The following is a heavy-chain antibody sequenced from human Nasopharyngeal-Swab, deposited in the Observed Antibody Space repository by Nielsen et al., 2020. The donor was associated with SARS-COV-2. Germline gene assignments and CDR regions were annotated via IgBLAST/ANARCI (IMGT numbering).Heavy chain of an antibody. V-gene: IGHV3-23*03. Sequence: GGSLRLSCAASGFTFSSYAMSWVRQVPGKGLEWVSVIYSGGSSTYYADSVKGRFTISRDNSKNTLYLQMNSLRAEDTAVYYCAKGQGAGYFDYWGQGTLVTVSS. D-gene: IGHD4/OR15-4a*01. CDR2: IYSGGSST. CDR1: GFTFSSYA. J-gene: IGHJ4*02. CDR3: AKGQGAGYFDY.